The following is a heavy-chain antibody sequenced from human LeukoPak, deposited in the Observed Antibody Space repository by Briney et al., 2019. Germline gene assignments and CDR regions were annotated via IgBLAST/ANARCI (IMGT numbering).Heavy chain of an antibody. Sequence: ASVKVSCKASGYTFTSYYMHWVRQAPGQGLEWMGIINPSGGSTSYAQKFQGRVTITADKSTSTVYMELSSLRSEDTAVYYCAREERRSQWLVHGRDECFQHWGQGTLVTVSS. J-gene: IGHJ1*01. CDR3: AREERRSQWLVHGRDECFQH. CDR2: INPSGGST. CDR1: GYTFTSYY. D-gene: IGHD6-19*01. V-gene: IGHV1-46*01.